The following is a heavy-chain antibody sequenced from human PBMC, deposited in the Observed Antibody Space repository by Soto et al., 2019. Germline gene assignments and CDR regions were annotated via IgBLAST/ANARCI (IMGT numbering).Heavy chain of an antibody. CDR2: IWYDGSNK. V-gene: IGHV3-33*01. CDR3: ARGGHKTVTAMVTFDP. J-gene: IGHJ5*02. D-gene: IGHD5-18*01. Sequence: VVSLRLSGSASGFTFSSYGMHWVREAPGKGLAWVAVIWYDGSNKYYAHSVKGRFTISRDKSKNTLYLQMNSLRAEDTAVYYCARGGHKTVTAMVTFDPWGQGTLVTGSS. CDR1: GFTFSSYG.